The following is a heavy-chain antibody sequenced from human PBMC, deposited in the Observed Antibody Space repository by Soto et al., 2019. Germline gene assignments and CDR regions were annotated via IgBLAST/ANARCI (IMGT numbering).Heavy chain of an antibody. CDR2: IYYSGST. V-gene: IGHV4-59*01. D-gene: IGHD6-6*01. Sequence: PSETLSLTYSVSGGSISSYYWSWIRQPPGKGLEWIGYIYYSGSTNYNPSLKSRVTISVDTSKNQFSLKLSSVTAADTAVYYCARTSPYSSSPYYYYGMDVWGQGTTVTVSS. CDR1: GGSISSYY. CDR3: ARTSPYSSSPYYYYGMDV. J-gene: IGHJ6*02.